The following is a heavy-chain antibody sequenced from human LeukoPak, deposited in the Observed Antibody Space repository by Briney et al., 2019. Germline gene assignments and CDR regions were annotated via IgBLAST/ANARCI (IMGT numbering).Heavy chain of an antibody. CDR3: ARDALIAVAGTGDD. CDR2: ISAFNGNT. CDR1: GYSFTDKY. J-gene: IGHJ4*02. D-gene: IGHD6-19*01. Sequence: ASVKVSCKASGYSFTDKYMHWVRQAPGQGLEWMGWISAFNGNTNYAQKLQGRVTMTTDTSTSTAYMELRSLRSDDTAVYYCARDALIAVAGTGDDWGQGTLVTVSS. V-gene: IGHV1-18*01.